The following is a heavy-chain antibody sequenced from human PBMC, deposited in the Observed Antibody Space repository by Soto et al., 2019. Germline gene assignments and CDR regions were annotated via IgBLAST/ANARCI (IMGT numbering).Heavy chain of an antibody. J-gene: IGHJ4*02. CDR3: ARVGAYYYDSSGYRPFDY. V-gene: IGHV1-69*13. D-gene: IGHD3-22*01. Sequence: SVKVSCKASGGTLSSYAISWVRQAPGQGLEWMGGIIPIFGTANYAQKFQGRVTITADESTSTAYMELSSLRSEDTAVYYCARVGAYYYDSSGYRPFDYWGQGTLVTVS. CDR1: GGTLSSYA. CDR2: IIPIFGTA.